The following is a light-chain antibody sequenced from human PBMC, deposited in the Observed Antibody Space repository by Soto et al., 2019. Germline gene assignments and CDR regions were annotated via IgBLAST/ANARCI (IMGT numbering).Light chain of an antibody. CDR2: EDD. V-gene: IGLV3-1*01. J-gene: IGLJ3*02. CDR1: KLGDKF. CDR3: QAWDSNSVV. Sequence: SYELTQPPSVSVSPGQTARITCSGIKLGDKFACWYQQKAGQSPVLVIYEDDKRPSGIPDRFSGSNSGNTATLTISGTQATDEADYYCQAWDSNSVVFGGGTKLTVL.